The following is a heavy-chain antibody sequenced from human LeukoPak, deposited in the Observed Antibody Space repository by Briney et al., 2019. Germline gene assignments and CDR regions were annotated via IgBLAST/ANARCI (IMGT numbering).Heavy chain of an antibody. D-gene: IGHD1-26*01. V-gene: IGHV3-7*01. Sequence: GGSLRLSCAASGFTFSNCWMNWVRQAPGKGLEWVANINQDGSTKQYVGPVKGRLTIFRDNAKNYLYLQMNSLRVDDTAVYYCTGERVESGFDIWGQGTLVTVSS. CDR2: INQDGSTK. CDR3: TGERVESGFDI. CDR1: GFTFSNCW. J-gene: IGHJ3*02.